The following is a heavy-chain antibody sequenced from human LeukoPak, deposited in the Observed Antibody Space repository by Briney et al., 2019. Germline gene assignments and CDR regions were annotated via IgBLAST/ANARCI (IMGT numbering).Heavy chain of an antibody. CDR1: GGTFSSYA. D-gene: IGHD2-2*01. CDR3: ARVGLGYCSSTSCTYNWFDP. V-gene: IGHV1-69*01. CDR2: IIPIFGTA. Sequence: GSSVKVSCKASGGTFSSYAISWVRQAPGQGLEWMGGIIPIFGTANYAQKFRGRVTITADESTSTAYMELSSLRSEDTAVYYCARVGLGYCSSTSCTYNWFDPWGQGTLVTVSS. J-gene: IGHJ5*02.